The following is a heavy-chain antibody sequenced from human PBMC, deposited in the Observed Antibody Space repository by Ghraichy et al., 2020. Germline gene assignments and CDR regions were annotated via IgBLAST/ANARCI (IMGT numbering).Heavy chain of an antibody. D-gene: IGHD2-2*01. Sequence: GGSLRLSCAASGFTFSSYAMSWVRQAPGKGLEWVSAISGSGGSTYYADSVKGRFTISRDNSKNTLYLQMNSLRAEDTAVYYCAKDYVPAETYYYYMDVWGKGTTVTVSS. CDR2: ISGSGGST. CDR1: GFTFSSYA. CDR3: AKDYVPAETYYYYMDV. V-gene: IGHV3-23*01. J-gene: IGHJ6*03.